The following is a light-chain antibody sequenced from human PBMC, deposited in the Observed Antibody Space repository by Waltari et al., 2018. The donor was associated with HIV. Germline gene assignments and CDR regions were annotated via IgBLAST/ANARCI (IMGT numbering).Light chain of an antibody. CDR1: QSVSSN. Sequence: EIVVTQSPVTLSVSPGERATRSCRAGQSVSSNLAWYQQKPGQAPRLLIYGASTRATGIPARFSGSGSGTEFTLTISSLQSEDFAVYYCQQYNNWPRTFGQGTKLEIK. J-gene: IGKJ2*01. CDR3: QQYNNWPRT. V-gene: IGKV3-15*01. CDR2: GAS.